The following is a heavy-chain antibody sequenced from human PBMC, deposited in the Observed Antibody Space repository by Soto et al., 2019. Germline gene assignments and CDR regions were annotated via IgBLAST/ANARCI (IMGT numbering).Heavy chain of an antibody. V-gene: IGHV4-4*02. CDR2: IYHSGIT. Sequence: QVQLQESGPGLVKPSGTLSLTCAVSGGSISSSNWWSWVRQPPGKGLEWIGEIYHSGITNYNPSLKSRVTISVDKSKNQFSLKLSSVTAADTAVYYCARDSGYSSGWYGYNWFDPWGQGTLVTVSS. J-gene: IGHJ5*02. CDR3: ARDSGYSSGWYGYNWFDP. D-gene: IGHD6-19*01. CDR1: GGSISSSNW.